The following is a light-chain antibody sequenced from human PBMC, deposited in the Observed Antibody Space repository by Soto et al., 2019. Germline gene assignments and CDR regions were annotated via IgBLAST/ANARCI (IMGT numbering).Light chain of an antibody. J-gene: IGKJ4*01. CDR1: QAVSTNY. CDR3: QQYGGSPPLS. CDR2: DAS. V-gene: IGKV3-20*01. Sequence: EIVLTQSPATLSSFPGDRITLSCRASQAVSTNYLAWYQQKPGQAPTLLIYDASSRATGIPDRFSGSGSGTDFSLTISRLEPEDFAVYYCQQYGGSPPLSFGGGTKVDIK.